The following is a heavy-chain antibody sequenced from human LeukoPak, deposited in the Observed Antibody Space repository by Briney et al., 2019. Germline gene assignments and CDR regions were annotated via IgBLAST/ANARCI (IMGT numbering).Heavy chain of an antibody. CDR1: EFTFSSYE. V-gene: IGHV3-48*03. D-gene: IGHD3-10*02. Sequence: GGSLRLSCAASEFTFSSYEMNWVRQAPGKGLEWVSYISSSGATKYYADSVKGRFTISRDNAKNSLYLQMNSLRAEDTAVYYCAELGITMIGGVWGKGTTVTISS. J-gene: IGHJ6*04. CDR3: AELGITMIGGV. CDR2: ISSSGATK.